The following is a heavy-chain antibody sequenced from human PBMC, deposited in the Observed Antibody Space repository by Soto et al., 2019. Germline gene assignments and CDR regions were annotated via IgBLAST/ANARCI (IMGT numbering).Heavy chain of an antibody. J-gene: IGHJ1*01. CDR1: GGSISSYY. D-gene: IGHD1-26*01. Sequence: KPSETLPLTCTVSGGSISSYYWSWIRQPPGKGLEWIGYIYYSGSTNYNPSLKSRVTISVDTSKNQFSLKLSSVTAADTAVYYCAREAGSYSAEYFQHWGQGTLVTVSS. CDR3: AREAGSYSAEYFQH. CDR2: IYYSGST. V-gene: IGHV4-59*01.